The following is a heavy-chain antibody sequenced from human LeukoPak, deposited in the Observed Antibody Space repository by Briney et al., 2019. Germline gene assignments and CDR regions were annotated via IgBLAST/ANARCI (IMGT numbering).Heavy chain of an antibody. V-gene: IGHV3-7*01. Sequence: GGSLRLSCAASGFTFSNYWMSWVRQTPGKGLEWVANINEDAGDKYYVDTVKGRFTVSRDNAKKSLYLQMNSLRAEDTAVYYCARDLQVWAYYFDYWGQGTLVTVSS. D-gene: IGHD3-16*01. CDR2: INEDAGDK. J-gene: IGHJ4*02. CDR1: GFTFSNYW. CDR3: ARDLQVWAYYFDY.